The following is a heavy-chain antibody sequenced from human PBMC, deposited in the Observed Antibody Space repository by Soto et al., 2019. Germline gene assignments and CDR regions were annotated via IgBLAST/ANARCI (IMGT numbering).Heavy chain of an antibody. CDR1: GFTFSSYA. V-gene: IGHV3-30*18. CDR3: AKVSEGSMITFGGVIAY. CDR2: ISFDGDIQ. D-gene: IGHD3-16*02. Sequence: QVQLVESGGGVVQPGRSLRLCCAASGFTFSSYAIHWVRQAPGKGLEWVAVISFDGDIQYYADSVKGRFTISRDNSKNTLYLQMDSLRAADTAVYYCAKVSEGSMITFGGVIAYWGQGTLVTVSS. J-gene: IGHJ4*02.